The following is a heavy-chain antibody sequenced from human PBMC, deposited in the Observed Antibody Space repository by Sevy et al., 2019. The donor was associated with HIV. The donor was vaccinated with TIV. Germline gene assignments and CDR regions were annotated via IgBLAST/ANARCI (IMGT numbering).Heavy chain of an antibody. CDR3: SRADYYGSDGGYYGMDV. V-gene: IGHV3-49*03. CDR1: GFTFGDYV. Sequence: GGSLRLSCKVSGFTFGDYVMTWFRQAPGKGLEWVGFIRSNGYGGTTEYAASGKGSFNISIDDSKSISYLRMNSLKTEDTGVYYCSRADYYGSDGGYYGMDVWGQGTTVTVSS. D-gene: IGHD3-10*01. CDR2: IRSNGYGGTT. J-gene: IGHJ6*02.